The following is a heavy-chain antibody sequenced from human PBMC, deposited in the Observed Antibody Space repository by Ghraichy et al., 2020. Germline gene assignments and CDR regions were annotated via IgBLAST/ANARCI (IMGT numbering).Heavy chain of an antibody. CDR1: GGSFSGYY. V-gene: IGHV4-34*01. CDR2: INHSGST. CDR3: ARGDFDFWSGYLQPGFDP. J-gene: IGHJ5*02. Sequence: SETLSLTCAVYGGSFSGYYWSWIRQPPGKGLEWIGEINHSGSTNYNPSLKSRVTISVDTSKNQFSLKLSSVTAADTAVYYCARGDFDFWSGYLQPGFDPWGQGTLVTVSS. D-gene: IGHD3-3*01.